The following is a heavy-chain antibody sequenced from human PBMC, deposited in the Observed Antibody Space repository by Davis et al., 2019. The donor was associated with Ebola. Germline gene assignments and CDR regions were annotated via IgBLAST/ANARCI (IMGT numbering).Heavy chain of an antibody. D-gene: IGHD2-15*01. CDR2: IKQDGSEK. CDR3: ARDVRDIVVVATVPFYYYYGMDV. J-gene: IGHJ6*04. Sequence: GGSLRLSCAASGFTFSSYWMSWVRQAPGKGLEWVANIKQDGSEKYYVDSVKGRFTISRDNAKNSLYLQMNSLRAEDTAVYYCARDVRDIVVVATVPFYYYYGMDVWGKGTTVTVSS. V-gene: IGHV3-7*01. CDR1: GFTFSSYW.